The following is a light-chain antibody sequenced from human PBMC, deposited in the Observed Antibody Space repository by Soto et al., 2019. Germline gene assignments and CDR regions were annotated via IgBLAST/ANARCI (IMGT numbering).Light chain of an antibody. J-gene: IGKJ1*01. Sequence: EIVMTQSPATLSVSPGERATLPCRASQSVSSNLAWYQQKPGQAPRLLIYATSIRAAGIPARFSGSGSGTEFTLTISSLQSEDLAVYYCQQLNDWPSTFGQGTKVEI. CDR3: QQLNDWPST. CDR1: QSVSSN. CDR2: ATS. V-gene: IGKV3D-15*01.